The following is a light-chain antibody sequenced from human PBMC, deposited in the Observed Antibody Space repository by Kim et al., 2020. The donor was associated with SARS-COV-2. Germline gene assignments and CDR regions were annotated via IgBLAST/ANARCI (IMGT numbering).Light chain of an antibody. J-gene: IGLJ2*01. CDR2: DVN. V-gene: IGLV2-14*03. CDR1: SSDIGAYNY. CDR3: SSFRSGGTLV. Sequence: GQAITVSCPGTSSDIGAYNYVSWYRQHPGKVPQVIIFDVNDRPSGVSNRFSGSKSGNTASLTISGLQAEDEADYYCSSFRSGGTLVFGGGTKVTVL.